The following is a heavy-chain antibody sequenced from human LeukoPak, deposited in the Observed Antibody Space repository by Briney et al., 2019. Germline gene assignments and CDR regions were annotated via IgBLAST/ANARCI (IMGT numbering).Heavy chain of an antibody. CDR3: AKDIEQGYSSSSYFDY. V-gene: IGHV3-9*03. Sequence: GGSLRLSCAASGFTFDDYAMHWGRQAPGKGLEGVSGISWNSGSIGYADSVKGRFTISRDNAKNSLYLQMNSLRAEDMALYYCAKDIEQGYSSSSYFDYWGQGTLVTVSS. J-gene: IGHJ4*02. CDR1: GFTFDDYA. CDR2: ISWNSGSI. D-gene: IGHD6-13*01.